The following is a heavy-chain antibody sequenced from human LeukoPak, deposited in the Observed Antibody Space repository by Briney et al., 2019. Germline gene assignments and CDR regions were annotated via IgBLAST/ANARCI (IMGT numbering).Heavy chain of an antibody. CDR1: GFTFSDYY. CDR2: ISSSGSTI. V-gene: IGHV3-11*01. Sequence: GGSLRLSCAASGFTFSDYYTSWIRQAPGKGLEWVSYISSSGSTIYYADPVKGRFTISRDNAKNSLYLQMNSLRAEDTAVYYCARALQDYGGPMNAFDIWGQGTMVTVSS. J-gene: IGHJ3*02. CDR3: ARALQDYGGPMNAFDI. D-gene: IGHD4-23*01.